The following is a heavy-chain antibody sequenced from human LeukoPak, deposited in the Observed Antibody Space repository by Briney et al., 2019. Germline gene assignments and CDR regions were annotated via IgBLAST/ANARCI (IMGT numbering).Heavy chain of an antibody. V-gene: IGHV3-23*01. CDR1: GFTFSSYA. J-gene: IGHJ4*02. D-gene: IGHD6-19*01. Sequence: GGSLRLSCAASGFTFSSYAMSWVRQAPGKGLEWVSGISGSGGGTYYADTVKGQFTISRDNSKNTLYLQMNSLRAEDTAVYYCAKSAVGHNFDYWGQGTLVTVSS. CDR2: ISGSGGGT. CDR3: AKSAVGHNFDY.